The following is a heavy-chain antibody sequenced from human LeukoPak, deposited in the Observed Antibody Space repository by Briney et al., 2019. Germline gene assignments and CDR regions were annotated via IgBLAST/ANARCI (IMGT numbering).Heavy chain of an antibody. Sequence: ASVKVSCKASGYTFTSYAMHWVRQAPGQRLEWMGWINAGNGNTKYSQKFQGRVTIPRDTSASTAYMELSSLRSEDTAVYYCARSDFTMVRGALDYWGQGTLVTVSS. CDR3: ARSDFTMVRGALDY. V-gene: IGHV1-3*01. CDR1: GYTFTSYA. J-gene: IGHJ4*02. CDR2: INAGNGNT. D-gene: IGHD3-10*01.